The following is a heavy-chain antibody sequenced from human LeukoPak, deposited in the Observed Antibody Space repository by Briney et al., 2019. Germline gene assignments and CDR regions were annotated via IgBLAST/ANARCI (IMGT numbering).Heavy chain of an antibody. D-gene: IGHD3-10*01. Sequence: GGSLRLSCAASGFTFSSYWMSWVRQAPGKGLEWVANIKQDGSEKYYVDSVKGRFTISRDNAKNSLYLQMNSLRAEDTAVYYCARAALDWFGELIYSDYWGQGTLVTVSS. CDR2: IKQDGSEK. CDR3: ARAALDWFGELIYSDY. J-gene: IGHJ4*02. V-gene: IGHV3-7*01. CDR1: GFTFSSYW.